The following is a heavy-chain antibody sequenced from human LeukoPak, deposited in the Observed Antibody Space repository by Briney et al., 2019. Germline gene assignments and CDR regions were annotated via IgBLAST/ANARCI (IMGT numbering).Heavy chain of an antibody. CDR2: ISSSGSTI. Sequence: GGSLRLSYAASGFTFSSYEMNWVRQAPGKGLEWVPYISSSGSTIYYADSVKGRFTISRDNSKNTLYLQMNSLRAEDTAVYYCAKDLGYSYGRLFDYWGQGTLVTVSS. D-gene: IGHD5-18*01. J-gene: IGHJ4*02. CDR1: GFTFSSYE. V-gene: IGHV3-48*03. CDR3: AKDLGYSYGRLFDY.